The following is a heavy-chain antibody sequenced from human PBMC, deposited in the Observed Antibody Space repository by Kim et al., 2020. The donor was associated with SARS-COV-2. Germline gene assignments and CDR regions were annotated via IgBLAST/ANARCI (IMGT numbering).Heavy chain of an antibody. J-gene: IGHJ6*02. CDR1: GFTFSSYG. Sequence: GGSLRLSCAASGFTFSSYGMHWVRQAPGKGLEWVAVISYDGSNKYYADSVKGRFTISRDNSKNTLYLQMNSLRAEDTAVYYCAKARGGYCSGGSCLKKDYYYYGMDVWGQGTTVTVSS. D-gene: IGHD2-15*01. V-gene: IGHV3-30*18. CDR3: AKARGGYCSGGSCLKKDYYYYGMDV. CDR2: ISYDGSNK.